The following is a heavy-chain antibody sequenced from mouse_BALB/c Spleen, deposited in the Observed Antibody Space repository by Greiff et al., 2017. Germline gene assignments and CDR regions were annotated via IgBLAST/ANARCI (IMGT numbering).Heavy chain of an antibody. V-gene: IGHV3-8*02. CDR2: ISYSGST. J-gene: IGHJ4*01. CDR1: GDSITSGY. Sequence: EVKLMESGPSLVKPSQTLSLTCSVTGDSITSGYWNWIRKFPGNKLEYMGYISYSGSTYYNPSLKSRISITRDTSKNQYYLQLNSVTTEDTATYYCARYYYRYDRALNYAMDYWGQGTSVTVSS. D-gene: IGHD2-14*01. CDR3: ARYYYRYDRALNYAMDY.